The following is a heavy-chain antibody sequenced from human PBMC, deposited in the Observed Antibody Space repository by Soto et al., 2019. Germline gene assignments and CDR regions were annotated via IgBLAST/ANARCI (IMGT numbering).Heavy chain of an antibody. CDR1: GGSFSGYY. D-gene: IGHD5-12*01. CDR2: INHSGST. CDR3: ARGGGYVVY. J-gene: IGHJ4*02. Sequence: SETLSLTCAVYGGSFSGYYWSWIRQPPGKGLEWVGEINHSGSTNYNPSLKSRVTISVDTSKNQFSLKLSSVTAADTAVYYCARGGGYVVYWGQGTLVTVSS. V-gene: IGHV4-34*01.